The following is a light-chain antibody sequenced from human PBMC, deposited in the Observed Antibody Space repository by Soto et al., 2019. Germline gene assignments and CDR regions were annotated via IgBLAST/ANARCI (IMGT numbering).Light chain of an antibody. CDR3: QQRNVWPPIT. CDR1: QSVSSNY. CDR2: DPS. V-gene: IGKV3D-20*02. Sequence: IVLTHSPDTLSLSPGERATLSFRASQSVSSNYLAWYQQKLGQAPRLLIYDPSRRATGIPDRFSGSGSGTDFILTISRLEPEDFAVYYCQQRNVWPPITFGQGTRLEIK. J-gene: IGKJ5*01.